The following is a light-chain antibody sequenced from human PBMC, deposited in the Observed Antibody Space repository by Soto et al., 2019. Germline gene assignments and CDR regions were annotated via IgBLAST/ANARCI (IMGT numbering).Light chain of an antibody. J-gene: IGLJ3*02. CDR1: SSDVGNYNL. CDR3: CSYAGSNTGV. V-gene: IGLV2-23*01. Sequence: QSALTQPASVSGSPGQSITISCTGTSSDVGNYNLVSWYQQDPGKPPKLMIYEGSRRPSGVSNRFSGSKSGNTASLTISGLQTEDEAYYFCCSYAGSNTGVFGGGTKLTVL. CDR2: EGS.